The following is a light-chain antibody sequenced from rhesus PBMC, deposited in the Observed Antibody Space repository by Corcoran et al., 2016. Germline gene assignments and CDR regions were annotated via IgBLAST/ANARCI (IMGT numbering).Light chain of an antibody. J-gene: IGKJ3*01. V-gene: IGKV1-25*01. CDR3: QHTYGPPFT. Sequence: DIQMTQSPSSLSASVGDRVSITCQASQGISNNLAWYQQKPGKSPKFLIEKASTLQTGFPSRFRGSVSGTDCTITISSLQPADLATYYCQHTYGPPFTFGPGTILEIK. CDR2: KAS. CDR1: QGISNN.